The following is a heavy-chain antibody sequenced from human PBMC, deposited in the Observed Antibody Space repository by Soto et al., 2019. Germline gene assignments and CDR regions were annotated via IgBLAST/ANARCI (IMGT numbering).Heavy chain of an antibody. CDR2: IYYSGST. D-gene: IGHD2-21*02. V-gene: IGHV4-31*03. Sequence: SETLSLTCTVSGGSISSGGYYWSWIRQHPGKGLEWIGYIYYSGSTYYNPSLKSRVSISVDPSKNQFSLKLSSVTAADTAVYYCARNMGGDQFDYWGQGTLVTVS. CDR3: ARNMGGDQFDY. CDR1: GGSISSGGYY. J-gene: IGHJ4*02.